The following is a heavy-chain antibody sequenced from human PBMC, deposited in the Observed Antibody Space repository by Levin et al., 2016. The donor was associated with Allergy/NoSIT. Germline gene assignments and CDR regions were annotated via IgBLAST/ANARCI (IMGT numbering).Heavy chain of an antibody. J-gene: IGHJ5*02. Sequence: ASVKVSCKASGYTFTSYYMHWVRQAPGQGLEWMGIINPSGGSTSYAQKFQGRVTMTRDTSTSTVYMELSSLRSEDTAVYYCARDRTYSGYCSSTSCYNWFDPWGQGTLVTVSS. D-gene: IGHD2-2*03. CDR2: INPSGGST. CDR3: ARDRTYSGYCSSTSCYNWFDP. V-gene: IGHV1-46*01. CDR1: GYTFTSYY.